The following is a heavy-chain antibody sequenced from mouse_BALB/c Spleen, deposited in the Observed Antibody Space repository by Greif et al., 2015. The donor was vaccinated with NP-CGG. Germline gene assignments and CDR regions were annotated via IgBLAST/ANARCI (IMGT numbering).Heavy chain of an antibody. J-gene: IGHJ3*01. CDR2: IDPANGNT. CDR3: AYDYVFAY. D-gene: IGHD2-4*01. Sequence: EVQLQQSGAELVKPGASVKLSCTASGFNIKDTYMHWVKQRPEQGLEWIGRIDPANGNTKYDPKFQGKATITADTSSNTAYLQLSSLTSEDTAVYYCAYDYVFAYWGQGTLVTVSA. V-gene: IGHV14-3*02. CDR1: GFNIKDTY.